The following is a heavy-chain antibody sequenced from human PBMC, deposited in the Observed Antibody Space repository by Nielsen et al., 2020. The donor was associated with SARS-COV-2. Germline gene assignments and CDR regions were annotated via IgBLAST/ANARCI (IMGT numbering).Heavy chain of an antibody. Sequence: ASVKVSCKASGYTFTGYYMHWVRQAPGQGLEWMGWINPNSGGTNYAQKFQGRVTMTTDTSTSTAYMELRSLRSDDTAVYYCARDSSGTYRRVDYWGQGTLVTVSS. CDR3: ARDSSGTYRRVDY. CDR2: INPNSGGT. CDR1: GYTFTGYY. V-gene: IGHV1-2*02. D-gene: IGHD3-22*01. J-gene: IGHJ4*02.